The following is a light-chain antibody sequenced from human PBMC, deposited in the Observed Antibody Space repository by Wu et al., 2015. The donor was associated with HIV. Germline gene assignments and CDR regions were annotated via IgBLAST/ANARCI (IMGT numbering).Light chain of an antibody. Sequence: IHMTQSPSSLSASVGDRVTITCRASQDIETDLDWYQQRPGKAPKLLIYAASILQSEIPSRFSATRSGTYFTLTISGLQPEDFATYYCLQNYHYPWTFGQGTKVEIK. V-gene: IGKV1-6*01. CDR2: AAS. J-gene: IGKJ1*01. CDR1: QDIETD. CDR3: LQNYHYPWT.